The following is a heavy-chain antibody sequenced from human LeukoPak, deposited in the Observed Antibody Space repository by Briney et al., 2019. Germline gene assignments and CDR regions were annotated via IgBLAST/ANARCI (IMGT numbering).Heavy chain of an antibody. J-gene: IGHJ4*02. V-gene: IGHV3-23*01. CDR3: AKAEGAWANYFDY. D-gene: IGHD1-26*01. CDR2: LSSNGATT. Sequence: PGGSLRLSCAASGFTFSIYGMSWVRQAPGKGPEWLSALSSNGATTYYADSVKGRFTISRDNSKNTLYLQMNSLRAEDTAVYYCAKAEGAWANYFDYWGQGTLVTVSS. CDR1: GFTFSIYG.